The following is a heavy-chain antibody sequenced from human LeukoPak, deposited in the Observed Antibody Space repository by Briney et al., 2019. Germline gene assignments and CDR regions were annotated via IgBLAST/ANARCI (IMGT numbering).Heavy chain of an antibody. Sequence: PGGSLRLSCAASGFTFSSYAMHWVRQAPGKGLEWVAVISYDGSNKYYADSVKGRFTISRDNSKNTLYLQMNSLRAEDTAVYYCARDLIVVVPAAIMAGSDWFDPWGQGTLVTVSS. D-gene: IGHD2-2*01. CDR1: GFTFSSYA. V-gene: IGHV3-30*04. CDR2: ISYDGSNK. J-gene: IGHJ5*02. CDR3: ARDLIVVVPAAIMAGSDWFDP.